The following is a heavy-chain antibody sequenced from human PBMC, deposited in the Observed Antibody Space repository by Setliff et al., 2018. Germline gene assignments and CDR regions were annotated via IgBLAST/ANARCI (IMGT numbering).Heavy chain of an antibody. Sequence: KTSETLSLTCAVSGYSISSGYYWGWIRQPPGKGLEWIGSIYHSGSTYYNPSLKSRVTISVDTSKNQFSLKLSSVTAADTAVYYCARQLRYFDWLHPLGYFDYWGQGTLVTVSS. J-gene: IGHJ4*02. CDR1: GYSISSGYY. D-gene: IGHD3-9*01. V-gene: IGHV4-38-2*01. CDR3: ARQLRYFDWLHPLGYFDY. CDR2: IYHSGST.